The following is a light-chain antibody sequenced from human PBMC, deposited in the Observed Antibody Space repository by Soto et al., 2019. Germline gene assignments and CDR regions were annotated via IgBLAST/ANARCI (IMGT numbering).Light chain of an antibody. CDR1: QSITNW. CDR3: QQCYSTPRT. V-gene: IGKV1-5*01. J-gene: IGKJ4*02. CDR2: AAS. Sequence: IQIPRSPFTLSDDVGSFDPITCRASQSITNWLAWYQQKPGKAPKLLIYAASSLESGVPSRFSGSGSGTDFTLTISCLQSEDFATYYCQQCYSTPRTFGRGTKVDI.